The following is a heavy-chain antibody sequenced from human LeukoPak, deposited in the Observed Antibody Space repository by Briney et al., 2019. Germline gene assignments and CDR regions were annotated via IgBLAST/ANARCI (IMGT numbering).Heavy chain of an antibody. D-gene: IGHD3-16*01. V-gene: IGHV3-23*01. J-gene: IGHJ4*02. CDR2: ISSGDNT. CDR1: GFTFSTNA. Sequence: TGGSLRLSCAASGFTFSTNAMSWVRQAPGKGLEWVSGISSGDNTYYVDSVKGRFTISRDNSKNTLFLQMNSLRAEDTAVYYCAKDTPFGGYWGQGTLVTVSS. CDR3: AKDTPFGGY.